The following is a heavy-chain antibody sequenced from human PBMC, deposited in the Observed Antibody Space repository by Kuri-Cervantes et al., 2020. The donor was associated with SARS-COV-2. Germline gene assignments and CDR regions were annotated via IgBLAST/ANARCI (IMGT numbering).Heavy chain of an antibody. D-gene: IGHD3-10*01. J-gene: IGHJ5*02. Sequence: SVKVSCKASGGTFTSYAISWVRQAPGLGLEWMGGIIPILGIANYAQKFQGRVTITADKSTSTTYMELSSLRSEDTAVYYCARNMVRGVIIVWFDPWGQGTLVTVSS. V-gene: IGHV1-69*10. CDR3: ARNMVRGVIIVWFDP. CDR2: IIPILGIA. CDR1: GGTFTSYA.